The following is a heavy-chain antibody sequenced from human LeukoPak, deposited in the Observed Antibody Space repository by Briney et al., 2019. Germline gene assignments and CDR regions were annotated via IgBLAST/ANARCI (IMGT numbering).Heavy chain of an antibody. Sequence: ASVKVSCKASGYTFTRDALNWVRQAPGQGLDWMGWINPNTGNPTYAQGFTGRFVFSLDTSVSTAYLRITSLKAEDTAVYYCARTYYDFWSGYHKFDYWGQGTLVTVSS. CDR1: GYTFTRDA. J-gene: IGHJ4*02. CDR3: ARTYYDFWSGYHKFDY. CDR2: INPNTGNP. V-gene: IGHV7-4-1*02. D-gene: IGHD3-3*01.